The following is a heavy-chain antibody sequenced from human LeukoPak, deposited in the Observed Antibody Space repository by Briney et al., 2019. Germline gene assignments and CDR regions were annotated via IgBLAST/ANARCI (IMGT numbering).Heavy chain of an antibody. CDR2: MYTRGRT. J-gene: IGHJ4*02. CDR3: ADGGNSGSYFED. D-gene: IGHD1-26*01. CDR1: GASIDTYY. V-gene: IGHV4-4*07. Sequence: SETLSLTCTVSGASIDTYYWSWVRQPAGKGLEWIGRMYTRGRTHYSPSLESRLTMSVDTSKNQFSLKLTSVTAADTAVYYCADGGNSGSYFEDWGQGTLVTVSS.